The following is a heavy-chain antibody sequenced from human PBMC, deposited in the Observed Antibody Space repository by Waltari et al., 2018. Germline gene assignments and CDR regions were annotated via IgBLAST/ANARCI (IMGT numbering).Heavy chain of an antibody. D-gene: IGHD4-17*01. CDR1: GVPFSRYA. V-gene: IGHV3-23*01. CDR3: AKDPNGDYIGAFDF. J-gene: IGHJ3*01. CDR2: ITSGGST. Sequence: EVQMLAAGGGLVQPGGSLRLSCAASGVPFSRYAMIWVRQAQRKGLEWVSAITSGGSTYSADSVKGRFTISRDKNTLYLQMNSLRAEDTAVYYCAKDPNGDYIGAFDFWGQGTVVTVSS.